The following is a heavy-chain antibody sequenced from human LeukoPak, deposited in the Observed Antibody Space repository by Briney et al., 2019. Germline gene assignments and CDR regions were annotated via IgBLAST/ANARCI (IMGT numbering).Heavy chain of an antibody. CDR1: GFTFSSYA. J-gene: IGHJ3*02. CDR3: ARDVLGYSYGSDAFDI. V-gene: IGHV3-30*04. D-gene: IGHD5-18*01. CDR2: ISYDGSNK. Sequence: GGSLRLSCAAPGFTFSSYAMHWVRQAPGKGLEWVAVISYDGSNKYYADSVKGRFTISRDNTKNSLYLQMNSLRAEDTAVYYCARDVLGYSYGSDAFDIWGQGTMVTVSS.